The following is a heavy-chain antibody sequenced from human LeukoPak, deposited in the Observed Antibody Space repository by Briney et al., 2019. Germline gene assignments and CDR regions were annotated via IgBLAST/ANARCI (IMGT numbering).Heavy chain of an antibody. J-gene: IGHJ4*02. CDR3: AKARDRSGPYGDY. D-gene: IGHD3-22*01. V-gene: IGHV3-23*01. Sequence: GGSLRLSCSASGFTFSNYAMSWVRQAPGKGLEWVSAFSDSSGSTHYADSVTGRFTISRDNSKNTLYLQMNSLRADDTAVYYCAKARDRSGPYGDYWGQGTLVTVSS. CDR2: FSDSSGST. CDR1: GFTFSNYA.